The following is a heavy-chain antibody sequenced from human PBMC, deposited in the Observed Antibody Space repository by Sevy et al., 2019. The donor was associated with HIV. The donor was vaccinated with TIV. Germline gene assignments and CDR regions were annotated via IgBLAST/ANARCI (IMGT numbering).Heavy chain of an antibody. CDR2: ISYDGSNK. Sequence: GGSVRLSCAASGFTFSSYAMHWVRQAPGKGLEWVAVISYDGSNKYYADSVKGRFTISRDNSKNTLYLQMNSLRAEDTAVYYCARDRVDYYDSSGMVDYWGQGTLVTVSS. CDR3: ARDRVDYYDSSGMVDY. CDR1: GFTFSSYA. D-gene: IGHD3-22*01. V-gene: IGHV3-30-3*01. J-gene: IGHJ4*02.